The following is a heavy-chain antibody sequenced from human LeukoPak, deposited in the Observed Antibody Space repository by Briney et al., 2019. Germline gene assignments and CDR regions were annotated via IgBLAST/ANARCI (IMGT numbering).Heavy chain of an antibody. D-gene: IGHD3-10*01. CDR1: RFTFSSYS. CDR2: ISSSSSYI. V-gene: IGHV3-21*01. Sequence: GASLRLSCAASRFTFSSYSMNWVRQPPGKGLEWVSSISSSSSYIYYADSVKGRFTISRDTSKNTLYLQMNSLRTEDTAVYYCAKDLMRDRWFGESWGQGTLVTVSS. J-gene: IGHJ5*02. CDR3: AKDLMRDRWFGES.